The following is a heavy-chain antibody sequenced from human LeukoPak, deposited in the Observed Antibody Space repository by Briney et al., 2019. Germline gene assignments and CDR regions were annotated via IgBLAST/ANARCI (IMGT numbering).Heavy chain of an antibody. Sequence: GGSLRLSCAASGFTFTSYVMSWVRQAPGKGLEWVSDISGSGGSTYYADSVKGRFTISRDNSKNTLYLQMSSLRAEDTAVYYCAKKGDNYDYGMDVWGQGTTVTVSS. CDR1: GFTFTSYV. CDR3: AKKGDNYDYGMDV. J-gene: IGHJ6*02. CDR2: ISGSGGST. D-gene: IGHD2-21*02. V-gene: IGHV3-23*01.